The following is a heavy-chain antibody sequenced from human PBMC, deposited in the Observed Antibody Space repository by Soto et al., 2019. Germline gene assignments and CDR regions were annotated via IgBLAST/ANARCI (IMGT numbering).Heavy chain of an antibody. V-gene: IGHV3-13*01. D-gene: IGHD2-21*01. CDR1: GFTFSSYD. J-gene: IGHJ4*02. CDR2: IGTAGDT. CDR3: ARAFCGGDCYDY. Sequence: PGGSLRLSCAASGFTFSSYDMHWVRQATGKGLEWVSAIGTAGDTYYPGSVKGRFTISRENAKDSLYLQMNSLRAEDTAVYYCARAFCGGDCYDYWGQGTLVTVSS.